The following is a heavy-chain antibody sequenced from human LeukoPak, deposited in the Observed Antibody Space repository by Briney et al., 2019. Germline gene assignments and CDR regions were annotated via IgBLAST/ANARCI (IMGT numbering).Heavy chain of an antibody. D-gene: IGHD1-26*01. CDR1: GFTFSDYA. J-gene: IGHJ6*02. Sequence: PGGSLRLSRATSGFTFSDYAMHWVRQAPGKGLQWVAIVSYDGSNKYYADSVQGRFIMSKDNSRNTLFLQMNSLRTDDTAVYYCARVREPLDYYYGLAVWGQGTSVTVS. CDR3: ARVREPLDYYYGLAV. V-gene: IGHV3-30-3*01. CDR2: VSYDGSNK.